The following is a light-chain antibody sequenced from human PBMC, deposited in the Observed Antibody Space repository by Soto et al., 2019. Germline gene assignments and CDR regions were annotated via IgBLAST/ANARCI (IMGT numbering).Light chain of an antibody. J-gene: IGLJ3*02. V-gene: IGLV2-14*01. CDR3: SSYTSSSTWV. CDR2: EVT. Sequence: QSALTQPRSVSGSPGQSITISCTGTSSDIGRYNFVSWYQQHPDKAPKLMIYEVTNRPPGVSDRFSGSKSGKTASLTISGLQAEDEADYYCSSYTSSSTWVFGGGTKLTVL. CDR1: SSDIGRYNF.